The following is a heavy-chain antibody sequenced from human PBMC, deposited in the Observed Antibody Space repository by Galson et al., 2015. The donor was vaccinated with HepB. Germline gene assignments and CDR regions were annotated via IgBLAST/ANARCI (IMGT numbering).Heavy chain of an antibody. CDR2: INSDGSST. V-gene: IGHV3-74*01. Sequence: SLRLSCAASGFTFSSYWMHWVRQAPGKGLVWVSRINSDGSSTSCADSVKGRFTISRDNAKNTLYLQMNSLRAEDTAVYYCAKISSAVAGFFDYWGQGTLVTVSS. CDR3: AKISSAVAGFFDY. D-gene: IGHD6-19*01. CDR1: GFTFSSYW. J-gene: IGHJ4*02.